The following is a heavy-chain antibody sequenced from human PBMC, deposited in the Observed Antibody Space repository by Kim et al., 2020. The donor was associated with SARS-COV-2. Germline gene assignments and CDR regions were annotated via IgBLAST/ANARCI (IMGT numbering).Heavy chain of an antibody. CDR2: ISRTSGSI. CDR1: GFNFNDYG. V-gene: IGHV3-48*02. CDR3: ARELEIWTMAVLIGVPTYYNGMAV. Sequence: GGSLRLSCAGFGFNFNDYGINWVRQAPGKGLEWISYISRTSGSIYYADSVKGRFTIARDKAEKSVFLQMNSLRDDDTAVYYCARELEIWTMAVLIGVPTYYNGMAVWGPGTTVTVSS. J-gene: IGHJ6*02. D-gene: IGHD3-10*01.